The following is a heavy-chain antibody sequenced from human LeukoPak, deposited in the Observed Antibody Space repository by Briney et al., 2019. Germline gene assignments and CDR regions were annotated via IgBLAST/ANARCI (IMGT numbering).Heavy chain of an antibody. CDR2: INHSGST. CDR3: ARLINKPIAATGTGPFDH. V-gene: IGHV4-34*01. D-gene: IGHD6-13*01. J-gene: IGHJ4*02. Sequence: SETLSLTCAVCGGSFSGYYWSWIRQPPGKGLEWIGEINHSGSTNYNPSLKSRVTMSLDTSKNQFSLKLSSVTAADTAVYYCARLINKPIAATGTGPFDHWGQGTLVTVSS. CDR1: GGSFSGYY.